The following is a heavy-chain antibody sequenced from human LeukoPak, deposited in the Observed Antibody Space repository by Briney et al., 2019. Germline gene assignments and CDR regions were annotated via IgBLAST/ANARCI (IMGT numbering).Heavy chain of an antibody. CDR3: ARVRQQLVPNYFDY. CDR1: GGSFSGYY. CDR2: INHSGST. V-gene: IGHV4-34*01. D-gene: IGHD6-13*01. J-gene: IGHJ4*02. Sequence: SETLSLTCAVYGGSFSGYYWSWIRQPPGKGLEWIREINHSGSTNYNPSLKSRVTISVDTSKNQFSLKLSSVTAADTAVYYCARVRQQLVPNYFDYWGQGTLVTVSS.